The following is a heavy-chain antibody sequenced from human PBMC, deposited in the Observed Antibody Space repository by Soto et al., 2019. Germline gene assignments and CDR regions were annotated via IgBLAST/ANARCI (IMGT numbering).Heavy chain of an antibody. J-gene: IGHJ6*02. Sequence: GGSLRLSCAASGFTFSSYWMHWVRQAPGKGLVWVSHINSDGSSTSYADSVKGRFTISRDNAKNTLYLQMNSLRAEDTAVYYCARGHLVWSGYFYYYYYGMDVWGQGTTVTVSS. CDR3: ARGHLVWSGYFYYYYYGMDV. D-gene: IGHD3-3*01. CDR1: GFTFSSYW. CDR2: INSDGSST. V-gene: IGHV3-74*01.